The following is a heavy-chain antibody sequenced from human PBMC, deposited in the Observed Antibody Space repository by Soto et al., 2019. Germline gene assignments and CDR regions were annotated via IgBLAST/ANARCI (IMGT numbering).Heavy chain of an antibody. D-gene: IGHD3-22*01. J-gene: IGHJ5*02. Sequence: QVQLVESGGGVVQPGRSLRLSCAASGFTFSSYGMHWVRQAPGKGLEWVAVISYDGSNKYYADSVKGRFTISRDNSKNTLYLQMNSLRAEDTAVYYCATLIGYYYDSSGYQPPWFDPWGQGTLVTVSS. CDR2: ISYDGSNK. CDR3: ATLIGYYYDSSGYQPPWFDP. CDR1: GFTFSSYG. V-gene: IGHV3-30*03.